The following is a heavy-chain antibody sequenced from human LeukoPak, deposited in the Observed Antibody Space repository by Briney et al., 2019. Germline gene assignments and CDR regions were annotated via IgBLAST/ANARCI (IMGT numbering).Heavy chain of an antibody. Sequence: PSETLSLTCTVSGGSISSSSYYWGWIRQPPGKGLEWIGNIYYSGSTYYNPSLKSRVTISVDTSKNQFSLKLSSVTAADTAVYYCARAPHDYVWGSYRYFDYWGQGTLVTVSS. CDR3: ARAPHDYVWGSYRYFDY. D-gene: IGHD3-16*02. CDR1: GGSISSSSYY. J-gene: IGHJ4*02. V-gene: IGHV4-39*01. CDR2: IYYSGST.